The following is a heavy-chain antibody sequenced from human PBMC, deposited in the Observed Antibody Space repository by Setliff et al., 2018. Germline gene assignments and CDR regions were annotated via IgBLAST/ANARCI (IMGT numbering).Heavy chain of an antibody. V-gene: IGHV3-48*01. Sequence: GGSLRLSCVVSGFTFRNFGMTWVRQAPGKGLEWLAKISGASSTIYYADSVKGRFTISRDNAQDSLYLQMNSLKSEDTGVYFCAKDPGDSSGSFEYWGQGTPVTVSS. J-gene: IGHJ4*02. CDR3: AKDPGDSSGSFEY. D-gene: IGHD3-22*01. CDR2: ISGASSTI. CDR1: GFTFRNFG.